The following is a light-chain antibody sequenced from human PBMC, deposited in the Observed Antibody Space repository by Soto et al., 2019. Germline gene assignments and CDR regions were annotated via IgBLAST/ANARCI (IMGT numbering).Light chain of an antibody. CDR2: KVN. V-gene: IGLV2-14*01. Sequence: QSALTQPASVSGSPGQSITISCTGTSSDVGGYNYVSWYQQHPGKAPKLMIYKVNNRPSGVSNRFSGSKSGNTASLTISGLQAEDEADYHCSSYTSSSTWVFGGGTKLTVL. J-gene: IGLJ3*02. CDR1: SSDVGGYNY. CDR3: SSYTSSSTWV.